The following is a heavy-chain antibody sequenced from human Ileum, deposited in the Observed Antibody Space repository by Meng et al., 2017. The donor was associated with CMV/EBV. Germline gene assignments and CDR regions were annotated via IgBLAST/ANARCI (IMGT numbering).Heavy chain of an antibody. CDR3: ARGIDY. CDR2: INTNNGNT. J-gene: IGHJ4*02. CDR1: GYTFTSQG. Sequence: QDQLVQSGGEVKKPGASVKVSCKASGYTFTSQGITWGRQAPGQGLEWMGWINTNNGNTNYAWKFQGRVTMTTDTSTSTGYMELRSLRSDDTAVYYCARGIDYWDQGTLVTVYS. V-gene: IGHV1-18*01.